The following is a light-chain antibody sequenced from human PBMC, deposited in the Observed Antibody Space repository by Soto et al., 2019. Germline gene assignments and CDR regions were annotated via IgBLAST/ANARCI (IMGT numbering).Light chain of an antibody. V-gene: IGKV1-5*01. CDR2: DAS. Sequence: DIQMTQSPPTLSASVGDRVTITCRASQTISTWLAWYQQKPGKAPKLLIYDASTLESGVPTRFSGRGSGTEFTLTISSLQSDDFAIYYCQQHNSHSFWMFGQGTKVDIK. CDR3: QQHNSHSFWM. CDR1: QTISTW. J-gene: IGKJ1*01.